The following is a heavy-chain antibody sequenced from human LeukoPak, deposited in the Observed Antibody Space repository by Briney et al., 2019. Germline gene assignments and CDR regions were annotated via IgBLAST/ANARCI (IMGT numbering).Heavy chain of an antibody. J-gene: IGHJ4*02. CDR3: ANGGQRGYSGYGSPLSDY. D-gene: IGHD5-12*01. V-gene: IGHV3-30*18. Sequence: GGSLRLSCAASGFTFSSYGMHWVRQAPGKGLEWVAVISYDGSNKYYADSVKGRFTISRDSSKNTLYLQMNSLRAEDTAVYYCANGGQRGYSGYGSPLSDYWGQGTLVTVSS. CDR2: ISYDGSNK. CDR1: GFTFSSYG.